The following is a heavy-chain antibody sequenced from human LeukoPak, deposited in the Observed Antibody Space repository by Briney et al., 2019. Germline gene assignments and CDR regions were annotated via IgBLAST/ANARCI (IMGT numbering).Heavy chain of an antibody. D-gene: IGHD3-10*01. V-gene: IGHV4-30-2*01. Sequence: PSQTLSLTCAVSGGSISSGGYSWSWIRQPPGKGLEWIGYIYHSGSTYYNPSLKSRVTISVDMSKNQFPLKLSSVTAADTAVYYCARGADYGSGSYDYWGQGTLVTVSS. CDR3: ARGADYGSGSYDY. CDR1: GGSISSGGYS. CDR2: IYHSGST. J-gene: IGHJ4*02.